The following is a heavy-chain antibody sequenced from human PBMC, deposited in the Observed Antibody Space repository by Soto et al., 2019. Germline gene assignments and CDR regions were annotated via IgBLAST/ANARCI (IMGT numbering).Heavy chain of an antibody. Sequence: GVSLRLSSAASGFTFDDYVMSWVRQAPGKGLEWVSGINWNGASTGYAGSVKGRFTISRDNAKNSLYLQMNSLRAEDTALYHCARERGCDSAPVDYWGQGTLVTVSS. CDR1: GFTFDDYV. D-gene: IGHD5-12*01. V-gene: IGHV3-20*01. CDR2: INWNGAST. CDR3: ARERGCDSAPVDY. J-gene: IGHJ4*02.